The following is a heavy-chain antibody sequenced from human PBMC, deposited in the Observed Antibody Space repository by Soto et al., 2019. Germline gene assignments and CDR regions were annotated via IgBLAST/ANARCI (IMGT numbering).Heavy chain of an antibody. Sequence: GASVKVSCKASGYTFTGYYMHWVRQAPGQGLEWMGWINPNSGGTNYAQKFQGRVTMTRDTSISTAYMELSRLRSDDTAVYYCARGLAIFGVVGGDLDYWGQGTLVTVSS. D-gene: IGHD3-3*01. CDR2: INPNSGGT. CDR1: GYTFTGYY. J-gene: IGHJ4*02. CDR3: ARGLAIFGVVGGDLDY. V-gene: IGHV1-2*02.